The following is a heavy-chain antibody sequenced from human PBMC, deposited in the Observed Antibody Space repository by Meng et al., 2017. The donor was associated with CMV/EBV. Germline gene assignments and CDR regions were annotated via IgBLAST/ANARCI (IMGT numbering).Heavy chain of an antibody. CDR2: IYTSGST. Sequence: VQRQESGPGLVKPSETLSLTRTVAGGAITSYYWSWIRQPAGKGLEWIGRIYTSGSTNYNPSLKSRVTMSVDTSKNQFSLKLSSVTAADTAVYYCARGGLYYYDSSGHFDYWGQGTLVTVSS. V-gene: IGHV4-4*07. CDR1: GGAITSYY. D-gene: IGHD3-22*01. J-gene: IGHJ4*02. CDR3: ARGGLYYYDSSGHFDY.